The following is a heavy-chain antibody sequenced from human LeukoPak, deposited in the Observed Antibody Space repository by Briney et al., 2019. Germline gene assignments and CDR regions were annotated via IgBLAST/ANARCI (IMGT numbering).Heavy chain of an antibody. D-gene: IGHD2-15*01. CDR3: GRDGGAFEPARRCAY. CDR1: GLTFKNYR. CDR2: MSHDGSES. J-gene: IGHJ4*02. V-gene: IGHV3-7*01. Sequence: GGSLRLSCGASGLTFKNYRMRWVRQAPGKGLEWVASMSHDGSESYYVDPLRSRFTISRDNTKNSLFLQMNNLRAEEAAVYYCGRDGGAFEPARRCAYWGQGTLVTVSS.